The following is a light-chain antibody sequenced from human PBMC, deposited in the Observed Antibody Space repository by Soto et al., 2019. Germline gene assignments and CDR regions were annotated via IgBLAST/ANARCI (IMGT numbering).Light chain of an antibody. V-gene: IGKV3-11*02. CDR3: QQRSTWPGT. CDR1: HSVSNY. J-gene: IGKJ2*01. Sequence: ETVLTQSPATLSMSPGERANRSCRASHSVSNYLAWYQQKPGQAPRLLIYDASNRATGIPARFSGSRSGRDFTLTISSLEPEDFAVYYCQQRSTWPGTFGQGTKLEIK. CDR2: DAS.